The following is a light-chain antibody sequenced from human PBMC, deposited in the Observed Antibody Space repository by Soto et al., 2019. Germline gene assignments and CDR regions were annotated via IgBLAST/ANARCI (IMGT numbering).Light chain of an antibody. J-gene: IGKJ1*01. CDR3: PQYGTSRT. CDR1: QGISSY. Sequence: AIRMTQSPSSFSASTGDRVTITCRASQGISSYLAWYQQKPGKAPKLLIYAASTLQSGVPSRFSGSGSGTDFTLTISCLQSEDFATYYCPQYGTSRTLGQGTKVDIK. V-gene: IGKV1-8*01. CDR2: AAS.